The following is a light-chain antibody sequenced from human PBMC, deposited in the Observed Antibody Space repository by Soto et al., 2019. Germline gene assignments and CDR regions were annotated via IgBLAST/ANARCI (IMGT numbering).Light chain of an antibody. V-gene: IGKV1-27*01. CDR1: QAIRNS. J-gene: IGKJ3*01. Sequence: DIQMTQSPSSLSASVGERVTITCGATQAIRNSLAWYQHKPGEVPRLLVYTASTLQSGVPSLFSGSGSGTDFALTISCLQSEDFDTYYCQPNHSYPFTLGPGTKVDI. CDR2: TAS. CDR3: QPNHSYPFT.